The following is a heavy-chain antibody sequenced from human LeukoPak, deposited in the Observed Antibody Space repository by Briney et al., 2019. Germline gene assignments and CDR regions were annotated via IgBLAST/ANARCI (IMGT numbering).Heavy chain of an antibody. CDR1: GLTVITND. Sequence: GGSLRLSCAASGLTVITNDMTWVRQSPGEGLEWVSVLYSDGNTKNADSVQGRFTISRDNSKNALYLEMNSLSPDDTAVYYCARGVEPLAANTLAYWGQGTLVTVSS. J-gene: IGHJ4*02. CDR3: ARGVEPLAANTLAY. V-gene: IGHV3-53*01. D-gene: IGHD1-14*01. CDR2: LYSDGNT.